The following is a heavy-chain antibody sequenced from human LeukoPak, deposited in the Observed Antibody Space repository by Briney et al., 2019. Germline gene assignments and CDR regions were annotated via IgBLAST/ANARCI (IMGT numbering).Heavy chain of an antibody. CDR3: ATAHSLHGGQYPIGT. V-gene: IGHV1-2*02. J-gene: IGHJ5*02. CDR2: INPKSGGT. CDR1: GDSFTDDD. D-gene: IGHD2-2*01. Sequence: ASVNVSCTTSGDSFTDDDIHCGREAPGQGVEWRGWINPKSGGTSSAQKFQGGVTMTRDTSITTVYMEVHWLTSAATAMYYCATAHSLHGGQYPIGTWGQGTLVTVSS.